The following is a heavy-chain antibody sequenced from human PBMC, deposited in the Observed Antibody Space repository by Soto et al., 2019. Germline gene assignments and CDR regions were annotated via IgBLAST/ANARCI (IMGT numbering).Heavy chain of an antibody. D-gene: IGHD1-26*01. CDR1: GGSISSYY. CDR3: ARERHSGNYGMDV. J-gene: IGHJ6*02. V-gene: IGHV4-59*01. CDR2: IYYSGST. Sequence: SETLSLTCTVSGGSISSYYWSWIRQTPGKGLEWIGYIYYSGSTNYNPSLKSRVTISVDTSKNQFSLKLSSVTAADTAVYYCARERHSGNYGMDVWGLGTTVTVSS.